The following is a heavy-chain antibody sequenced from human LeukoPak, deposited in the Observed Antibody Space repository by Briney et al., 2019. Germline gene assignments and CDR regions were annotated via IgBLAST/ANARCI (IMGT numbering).Heavy chain of an antibody. V-gene: IGHV4-59*08. CDR1: GDSLSHYY. J-gene: IGHJ4*02. CDR3: ARQGGAFGPLDF. Sequence: PSETLSLTCTVSGDSLSHYYWSWIRPSPGKGLEWIAFVHYTGTTHYNPSLRSRVTISMDTSKNQYSLRLRSVTAEDTAVYYWARQGGAFGPLDFWGLGTLVTVSS. D-gene: IGHD3/OR15-3a*01. CDR2: VHYTGTT.